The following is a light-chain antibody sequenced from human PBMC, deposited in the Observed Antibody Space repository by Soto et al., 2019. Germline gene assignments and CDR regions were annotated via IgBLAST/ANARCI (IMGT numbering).Light chain of an antibody. CDR3: QQYGSSPWI. Sequence: ETVLTQSPATLSLSPGERATLSCRASQTIRSNYLAWYRQTPGQAPKLLIYGASNRATGITDRFSGSGSGKDFTLIISRLEPEDFALYYCQQYGSSPWIFGQGTKVEIK. CDR1: QTIRSNY. J-gene: IGKJ1*01. CDR2: GAS. V-gene: IGKV3-20*01.